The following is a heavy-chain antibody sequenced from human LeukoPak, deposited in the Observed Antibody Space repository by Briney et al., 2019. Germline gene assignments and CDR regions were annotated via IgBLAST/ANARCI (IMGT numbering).Heavy chain of an antibody. J-gene: IGHJ4*02. CDR2: IYYRGST. Sequence: SETLSLTCTVSGGSISSGGYYWSWIRQHPGKGLEWIGYIYYRGSTYYNPSLKSRVTISVDTSKNQFSLKLSSVTAADTAVYYCARDTTTDYCSSTSCYRVSYFDYWGQGTLVTVSS. D-gene: IGHD2-2*01. CDR1: GGSISSGGYY. CDR3: ARDTTTDYCSSTSCYRVSYFDY. V-gene: IGHV4-31*03.